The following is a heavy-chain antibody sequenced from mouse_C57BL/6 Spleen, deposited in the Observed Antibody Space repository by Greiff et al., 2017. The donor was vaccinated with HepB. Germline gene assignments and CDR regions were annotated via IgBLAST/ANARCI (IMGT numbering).Heavy chain of an antibody. Sequence: QVQLQQPGAELVKPGASVKMSCKASGYTFTSYWITWVKQRPGQGLEWIGDIYPGSGSTNYNEKFKSKATLTVDTSSSTAYMQLSSLTSEDSAVYYCAREGGYSNYVGYFDVWGTGTTVTVSS. CDR3: AREGGYSNYVGYFDV. CDR1: GYTFTSYW. CDR2: IYPGSGST. V-gene: IGHV1-55*01. J-gene: IGHJ1*03. D-gene: IGHD2-5*01.